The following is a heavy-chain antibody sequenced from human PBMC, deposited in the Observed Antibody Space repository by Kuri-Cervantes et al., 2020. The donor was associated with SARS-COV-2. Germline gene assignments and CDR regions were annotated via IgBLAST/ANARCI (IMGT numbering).Heavy chain of an antibody. CDR2: ISGSGSAI. D-gene: IGHD3-3*01. V-gene: IGHV3-11*04. CDR1: GFIFSDYY. J-gene: IGHJ3*02. Sequence: GASLRLSCAASGFIFSDYYMTWIRQPPGKGLAWVSYISGSGSAINYTDSVKGRFTISRDNAKNSVFLQMNSLRAEDTAVYYCAREGGGDPLVLGFGVVIHDAFDIWGQGTMVTVSS. CDR3: AREGGGDPLVLGFGVVIHDAFDI.